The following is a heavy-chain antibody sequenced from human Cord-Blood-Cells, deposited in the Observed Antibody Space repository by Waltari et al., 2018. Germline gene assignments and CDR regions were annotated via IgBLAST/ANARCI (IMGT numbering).Heavy chain of an antibody. V-gene: IGHV3-48*03. CDR1: GFTFSSYE. CDR3: ARDWGSYYGSGSYAFDI. CDR2: IISSGSTI. J-gene: IGHJ3*02. D-gene: IGHD3-10*01. Sequence: EVQLVESGGGLVQPGGSLRLSCAASGFTFSSYEMNWVRQAPGKGLEWVSYIISSGSTIYYADSVKGRLSISRDNAKNSLYLQMNSLRAEDTAVYYCARDWGSYYGSGSYAFDIWGQGTMVTVSS.